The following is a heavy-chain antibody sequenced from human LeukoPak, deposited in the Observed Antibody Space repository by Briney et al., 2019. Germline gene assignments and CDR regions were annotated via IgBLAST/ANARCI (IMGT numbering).Heavy chain of an antibody. CDR3: ARHGDYSNYLNWFDP. V-gene: IGHV4-39*01. J-gene: IGHJ5*02. CDR1: GGSIRSSSYY. D-gene: IGHD4-11*01. Sequence: KFSETLSLTCTVSGGSIRSSSYYWGWIRQPPGKGLEWIGSIYHIGNTYYNPSLKGRVTISVDTSKNQFSLKLSSVTAADTAVYYCARHGDYSNYLNWFDPWGQGTLVTVSS. CDR2: IYHIGNT.